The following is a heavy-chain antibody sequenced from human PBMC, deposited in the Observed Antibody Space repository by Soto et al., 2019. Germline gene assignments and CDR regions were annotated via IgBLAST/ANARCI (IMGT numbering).Heavy chain of an antibody. Sequence: SVKVSCKASGGTFSSYAISWVRQAPGQGLEWMGGIIPIFGTANYAQKFQGRVTITADESTSTAYMELSSLRSEDTAVYYCARTWELHGGPFDYWGQGTLVTVSS. J-gene: IGHJ4*02. CDR1: GGTFSSYA. D-gene: IGHD1-26*01. CDR2: IIPIFGTA. V-gene: IGHV1-69*13. CDR3: ARTWELHGGPFDY.